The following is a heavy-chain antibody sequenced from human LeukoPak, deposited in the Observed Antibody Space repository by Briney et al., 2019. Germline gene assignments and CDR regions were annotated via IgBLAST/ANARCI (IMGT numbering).Heavy chain of an antibody. Sequence: SETLSLTCSVSGDSVTSTYWSWIRQPPGKGLEWIAYGHRSESSNYNPSFRSRVTIPVDTSKNQFSLKLSSVTAADTAVYYCARLPVRGSYYDFWSGPYYYYGMDVWGQGTTVTVSS. CDR1: GDSVTSTY. CDR2: GHRSESS. D-gene: IGHD3-3*01. V-gene: IGHV4-59*02. J-gene: IGHJ6*02. CDR3: ARLPVRGSYYDFWSGPYYYYGMDV.